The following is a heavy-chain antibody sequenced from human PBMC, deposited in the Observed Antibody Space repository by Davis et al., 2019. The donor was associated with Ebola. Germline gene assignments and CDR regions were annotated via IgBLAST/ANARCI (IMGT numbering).Heavy chain of an antibody. CDR2: ISSSSSYI. Sequence: GESLKISCAASGFTFSSYSMNWVRQAPGRRLQWVSSISSSSSYIYYADSVKGRFTISRDNAKNSLYLQMNSLRAEDTAVFYCARATFGYNSGWYADYWGQGTLVTVSS. J-gene: IGHJ4*02. D-gene: IGHD6-19*01. CDR3: ARATFGYNSGWYADY. CDR1: GFTFSSYS. V-gene: IGHV3-21*01.